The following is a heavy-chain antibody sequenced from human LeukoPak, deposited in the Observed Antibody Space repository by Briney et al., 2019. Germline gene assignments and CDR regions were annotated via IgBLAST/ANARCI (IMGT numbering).Heavy chain of an antibody. V-gene: IGHV4-30-4*08. Sequence: SETLSLTCAVSGGSITSGDYYWSWIRQPPGKGLEWIGYIFHSGIAYYHPSLKSRVSISVETSKNRFSLNLNFVTAADTGLYFCARAVEASLQPRFDPWGLGILVTVSS. CDR2: IFHSGIA. J-gene: IGHJ5*02. CDR3: ARAVEASLQPRFDP. CDR1: GGSITSGDYY. D-gene: IGHD3-16*02.